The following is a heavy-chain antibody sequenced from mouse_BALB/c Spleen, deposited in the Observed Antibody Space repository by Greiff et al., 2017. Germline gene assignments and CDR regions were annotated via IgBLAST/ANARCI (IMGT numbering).Heavy chain of an antibody. CDR3: AKDDFRLSFDV. CDR1: GYSITSDYA. V-gene: IGHV3-2*02. CDR2: ISYSGST. J-gene: IGHJ1*01. Sequence: EVQLKESGPGLVKPSQSLSLTCTVTGYSITSDYAWNWIRQFPGNKLEWMGYISYSGSTSYNPSLKSRISITRDTSKNQFFLQLNSVTTEDTATYYCAKDDFRLSFDVWGAGTTVTVSS. D-gene: IGHD2-13*01.